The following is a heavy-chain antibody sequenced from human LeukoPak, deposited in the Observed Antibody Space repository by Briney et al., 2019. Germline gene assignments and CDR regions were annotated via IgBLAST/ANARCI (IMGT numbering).Heavy chain of an antibody. CDR2: IYTSGST. V-gene: IGHV4-4*07. J-gene: IGHJ6*02. CDR1: GGSISSYY. CDR3: ARGGYYYYGMDV. Sequence: SETLSLTCTASGGSISSYYWSWIRQPAGKGLEWVGRIYTSGSTNYNPSPKSRVTMSVDTSKNQFSLKLSSVTAADTAVYYCARGGYYYYGMDVWGQGTTVTVSS.